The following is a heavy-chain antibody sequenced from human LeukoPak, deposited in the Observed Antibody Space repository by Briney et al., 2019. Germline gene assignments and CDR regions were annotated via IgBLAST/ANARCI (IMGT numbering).Heavy chain of an antibody. D-gene: IGHD3-16*01. Sequence: PGGSLRLSCSASGFTFSTYAMHWVRQAPGKGLKDVSAISSNGGSTYYADSVKGRFTISRDKSKNTLYLQMDRHRPGASAMYYCVRLGVPWAIWFFDWWGRGTLVTVSS. CDR3: VRLGVPWAIWFFDW. CDR2: ISSNGGST. V-gene: IGHV3-64*04. CDR1: GFTFSTYA. J-gene: IGHJ2*01.